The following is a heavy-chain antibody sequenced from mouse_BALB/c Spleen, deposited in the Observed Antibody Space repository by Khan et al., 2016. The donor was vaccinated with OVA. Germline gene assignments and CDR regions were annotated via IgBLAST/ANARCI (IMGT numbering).Heavy chain of an antibody. CDR3: TREGVDGSSLAY. V-gene: IGHV1-69*02. J-gene: IGHJ3*01. CDR1: GYTFTNYW. D-gene: IGHD2-3*01. CDR2: IYPSASYT. Sequence: QVQLQQPGTELVRPGASVKLSCKASGYTFTNYWINWVKQRPGQGLEWIGNIYPSASYTNYHQKFKDKATLTVDKSSSTAYMQLSSPTSEDCAVYCCTREGVDGSSLAYWGQGTLVTVSA.